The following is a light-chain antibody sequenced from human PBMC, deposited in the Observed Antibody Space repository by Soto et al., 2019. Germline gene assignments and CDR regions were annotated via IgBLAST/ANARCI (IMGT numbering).Light chain of an antibody. J-gene: IGLJ3*02. CDR1: SRDVGGFNY. CDR3: SSFTTSNTWV. Sequence: QSALPQHASVSGSPGQSITISFTGTSRDVGGFNYVSWYQQYPGEAPKLLIYEVSNRPSGVSSRFSGSKSGNTASLTISGLQADDEGDYYCSSFTTSNTWVFGGGTKLTVL. V-gene: IGLV2-14*01. CDR2: EVS.